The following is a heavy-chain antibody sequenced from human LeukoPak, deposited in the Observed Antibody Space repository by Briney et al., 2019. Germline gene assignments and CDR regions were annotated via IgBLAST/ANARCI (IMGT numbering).Heavy chain of an antibody. D-gene: IGHD3-10*01. Sequence: PSETLSLTCTVSGGSISSYYWSWIRQPPGKGLEWIGYIYYSGSTNYNPPLKSRVTISVDTSNNQFSLKLSSVTAADTAVYYCARNGLYGSGSYYVDYWGQGTLVTVSS. CDR3: ARNGLYGSGSYYVDY. CDR1: GGSISSYY. V-gene: IGHV4-59*01. CDR2: IYYSGST. J-gene: IGHJ4*02.